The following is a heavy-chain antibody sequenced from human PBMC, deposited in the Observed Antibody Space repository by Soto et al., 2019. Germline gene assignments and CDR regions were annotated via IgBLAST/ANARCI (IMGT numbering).Heavy chain of an antibody. J-gene: IGHJ4*02. CDR3: GRGRSGEIGVFY. D-gene: IGHD1-26*01. CDR1: GYTFTGHY. CDR2: IGPKNGDT. Sequence: QVQLVQSGAEVKESGASVKVSCKASGYTFTGHYIHWVRQAPGQEFEWVGEIGPKNGDTRYAQKFQGRVAMTKDSSITTVYMELSNLSPDDTAVYYCGRGRSGEIGVFYWGQGTLVTVHS. V-gene: IGHV1-2*02.